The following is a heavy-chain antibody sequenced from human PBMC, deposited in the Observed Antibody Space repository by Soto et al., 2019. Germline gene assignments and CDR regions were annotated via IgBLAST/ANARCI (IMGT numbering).Heavy chain of an antibody. D-gene: IGHD2-21*01. CDR3: ARVRLSACSSDGLDI. Sequence: ASVKVAWKTVGYGLTVHYVRWLIQDPGQGLEWMGGITPGGTPTTFAQKFQGRVTMTRDTSTRTVYMELISLRSEDTAVYYCARVRLSACSSDGLDIWAQGTMVTVSS. CDR2: ITPGGTPT. CDR1: GYGLTVHY. V-gene: IGHV1-46*01. J-gene: IGHJ3*02.